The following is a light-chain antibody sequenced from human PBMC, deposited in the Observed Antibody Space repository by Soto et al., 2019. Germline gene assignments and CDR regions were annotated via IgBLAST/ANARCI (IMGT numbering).Light chain of an antibody. CDR3: NSYVAGSNV. CDR1: ISDVGKYDY. V-gene: IGLV2-8*01. Sequence: QSVLTQPPSSSGSPGQSVTISCTGTISDVGKYDYVSWFQHHPGKAPKLIIYEVSKRPSGVPDRFSGSKSGSTASLTVSGLQTEDEADYYCNSYVAGSNVFGTGTRSPS. J-gene: IGLJ1*01. CDR2: EVS.